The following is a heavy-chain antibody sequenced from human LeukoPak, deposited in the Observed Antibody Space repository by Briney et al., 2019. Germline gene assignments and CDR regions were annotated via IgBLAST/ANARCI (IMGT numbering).Heavy chain of an antibody. CDR1: GGSISSYY. J-gene: IGHJ2*01. V-gene: IGHV4-59*01. Sequence: SETLSLTCTVSGGSISSYYWSWLRQPPGKGLEWIGYIYYSGSTNYNPSLKSRVTISVDTSKNQFPLKLGSVTAADTAVYYCARGEMTTVTPDWYFDLWGRGTLVTVSS. CDR2: IYYSGST. D-gene: IGHD4-17*01. CDR3: ARGEMTTVTPDWYFDL.